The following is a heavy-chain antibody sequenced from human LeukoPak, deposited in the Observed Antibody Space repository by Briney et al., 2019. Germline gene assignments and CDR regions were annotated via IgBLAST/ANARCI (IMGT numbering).Heavy chain of an antibody. D-gene: IGHD6-13*01. Sequence: PSETLSLTCAVYGGSFSGYYWSWIRQPPGKGLEWIGEINHSGSTNYNPSLKSRVAISVDTSKNQFSLKMTSVTAADTAVYFCARTHPGGSSLLPAIDFWGQGTLVTVSS. CDR1: GGSFSGYY. CDR3: ARTHPGGSSLLPAIDF. J-gene: IGHJ4*02. V-gene: IGHV4-34*01. CDR2: INHSGST.